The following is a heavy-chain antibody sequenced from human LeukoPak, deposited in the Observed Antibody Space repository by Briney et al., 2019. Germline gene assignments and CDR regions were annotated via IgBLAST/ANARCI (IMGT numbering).Heavy chain of an antibody. V-gene: IGHV4-34*01. CDR3: ARPFWSGYLYYYYGMDV. CDR2: INHSGST. J-gene: IGHJ6*02. Sequence: GXGLXXXGXINHSGSTNYNPSLKSRVTISVDTSKNQFSLKLSSVTAADTAVYYCARPFWSGYLYYYYGMDVWGQGTTVTVSS. D-gene: IGHD3-3*01.